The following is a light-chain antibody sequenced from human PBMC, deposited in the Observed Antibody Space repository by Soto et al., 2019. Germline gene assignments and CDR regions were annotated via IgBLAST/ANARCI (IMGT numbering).Light chain of an antibody. CDR3: QQYAGSPRT. CDR1: QSVSSS. V-gene: IGKV3-20*01. CDR2: GAS. J-gene: IGKJ1*01. Sequence: EIVLTQSPGTLSLSPGEGATLSCRASQSVSSSLAWYQQKRGQAPRLLIHGASSRATGIPDRFSGSGSGTDFTLTISRLEPEDFAVYYCQQYAGSPRTFGQGTKVEVK.